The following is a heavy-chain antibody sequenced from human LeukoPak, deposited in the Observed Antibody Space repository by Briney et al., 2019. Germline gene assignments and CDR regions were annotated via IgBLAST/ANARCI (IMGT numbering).Heavy chain of an antibody. V-gene: IGHV3-30*02. D-gene: IGHD2-2*01. J-gene: IGHJ5*02. CDR3: AKLAVVVPAASWFDP. CDR2: IRYDGSNK. Sequence: GGSLRLSCAASGFTFSSYGMHWVRQAPGKGLEWVAFIRYDGSNKYYADSVKGRFTISRDNSKNTLYLQMNSLSAEDTAVYYCAKLAVVVPAASWFDPWGQGTLVTVSS. CDR1: GFTFSSYG.